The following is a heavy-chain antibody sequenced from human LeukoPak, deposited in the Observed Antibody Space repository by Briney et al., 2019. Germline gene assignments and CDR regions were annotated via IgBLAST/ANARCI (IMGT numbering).Heavy chain of an antibody. CDR2: ISGSGGST. D-gene: IGHD4-11*01. CDR1: GFTFSSYA. Sequence: PGGSLRLSCAASGFTFSSYAMSWVRQAPGKGLEWVSAISGSGGSTYYADSVKGRFTISRDNAKNSLYLQMNSLRAEDTAVYYCATTQYGKPYYYYYMDVWGKGTTVTVSS. V-gene: IGHV3-23*01. J-gene: IGHJ6*03. CDR3: ATTQYGKPYYYYYMDV.